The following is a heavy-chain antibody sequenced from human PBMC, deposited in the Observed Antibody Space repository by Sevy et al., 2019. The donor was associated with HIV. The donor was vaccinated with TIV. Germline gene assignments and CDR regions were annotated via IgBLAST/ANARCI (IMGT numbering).Heavy chain of an antibody. Sequence: ASVKVSCEASGGTFSSYAISWVRQAPGQGLEWMGGIIPIFGTANYAQKFQGRVTITADESTSTAYMELSSLRSEDTAVYYCARNIAAAATTRVWFDPWGQGTLVTVSS. D-gene: IGHD6-13*01. CDR2: IIPIFGTA. J-gene: IGHJ5*02. V-gene: IGHV1-69*13. CDR1: GGTFSSYA. CDR3: ARNIAAAATTRVWFDP.